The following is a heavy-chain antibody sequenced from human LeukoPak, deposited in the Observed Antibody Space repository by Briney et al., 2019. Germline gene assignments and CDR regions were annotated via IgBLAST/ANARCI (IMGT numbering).Heavy chain of an antibody. CDR1: GYSFTSYW. Sequence: GEPLKISCKGSGYSFTSYWIGWVRQMPGKGLDGMGIIYPGDSDTRYSPSFQGQATIPADKSISTAYLQWSSLKASDTAMHYCATAILRRCSSTSCYKRDDAFDIWGQGTMVTVSS. V-gene: IGHV5-51*01. J-gene: IGHJ3*02. CDR2: IYPGDSDT. CDR3: ATAILRRCSSTSCYKRDDAFDI. D-gene: IGHD2-2*02.